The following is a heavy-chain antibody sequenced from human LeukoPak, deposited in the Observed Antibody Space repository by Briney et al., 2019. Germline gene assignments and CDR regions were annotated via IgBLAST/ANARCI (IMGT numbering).Heavy chain of an antibody. CDR1: GLTFSSYC. CDR3: ARETSRYFEWIDY. J-gene: IGHJ4*02. V-gene: IGHV3-7*03. D-gene: IGHD3-9*01. CDR2: INLDGSDK. Sequence: PGGSLTLSCAASGLTFSSYCMSWVRQAPGKGLEWVANINLDGSDKHYPASVRGRFTISRANAKNSLYLQIKNLGAEETAVYYCARETSRYFEWIDYWGLGALVTVSS.